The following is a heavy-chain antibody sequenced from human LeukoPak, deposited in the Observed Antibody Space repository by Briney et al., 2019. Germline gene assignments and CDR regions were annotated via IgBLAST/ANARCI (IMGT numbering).Heavy chain of an antibody. Sequence: GWSLGLSCAPSRFTSSNAWMSWVRPAPGEGLGWVGRLKSKTDGGTTDYAAPVKGRFTISRDDSKNTLYLQMNSLKTEYTAVYYYTTEQWLVRAPFYYWGQGTLVTVAS. D-gene: IGHD6-19*01. J-gene: IGHJ4*02. CDR3: TTEQWLVRAPFYY. CDR1: RFTSSNAW. V-gene: IGHV3-15*01. CDR2: LKSKTDGGTT.